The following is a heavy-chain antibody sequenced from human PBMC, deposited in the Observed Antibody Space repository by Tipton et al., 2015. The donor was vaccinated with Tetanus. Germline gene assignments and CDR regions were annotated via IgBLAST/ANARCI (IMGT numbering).Heavy chain of an antibody. CDR3: ARVRRGCSGGGCYSSFDP. D-gene: IGHD2-15*01. J-gene: IGHJ5*02. CDR2: VFHSGTT. CDR1: GVSISSNSYY. Sequence: TLSLTCTVSGVSISSNSYYWGWIRQPPGKGLEWIGTVFHSGTTYYNPSLKSRVTISVDTSKNQFSLKLTSVTAADTAVYYCARVRRGCSGGGCYSSFDPWGQGSLVIVSS. V-gene: IGHV4-39*01.